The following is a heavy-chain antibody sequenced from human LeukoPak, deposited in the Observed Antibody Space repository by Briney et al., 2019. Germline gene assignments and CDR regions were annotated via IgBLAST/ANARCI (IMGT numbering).Heavy chain of an antibody. D-gene: IGHD5-12*01. J-gene: IGHJ4*02. V-gene: IGHV3-30*03. CDR1: GFPFSSYG. CDR2: ISYDGSNK. Sequence: GGSLRLSCAASGFPFSSYGMHWVRQAPGKGLEWVAVISYDGSNKYYADSVKGRFTISRDNSKNTLYLQMNSLRAEDTAVYYCARDVQVATIYPLDYWGQGTLVTVSS. CDR3: ARDVQVATIYPLDY.